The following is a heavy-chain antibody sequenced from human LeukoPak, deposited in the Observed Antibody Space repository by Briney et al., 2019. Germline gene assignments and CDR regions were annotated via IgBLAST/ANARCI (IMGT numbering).Heavy chain of an antibody. D-gene: IGHD3-22*01. CDR2: ISYDGSNK. CDR3: ARDLEVVVITTFDY. J-gene: IGHJ4*02. CDR1: GFTFSSYA. V-gene: IGHV3-30-3*01. Sequence: TGGSLRLSCAASGFTFSSYAMSWVRQAPGKGLEWVAVISYDGSNKYYADSVKGRFTISRDNSKNTLYLQMNSLRAEDTAVHYCARDLEVVVITTFDYWGQGTLVTVSS.